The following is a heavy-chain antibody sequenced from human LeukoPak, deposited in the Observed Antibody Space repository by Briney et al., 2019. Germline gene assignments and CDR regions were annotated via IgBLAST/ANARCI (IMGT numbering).Heavy chain of an antibody. J-gene: IGHJ4*02. CDR1: EFTVSRNY. CDR2: IFSNGDT. D-gene: IGHD5-24*01. V-gene: IGHV3-53*01. CDR3: ARTTDLEMATIFDY. Sequence: GGSLRLSCTASEFTVSRNYMLWVRQAPGKGLEWVSLIFSNGDTHYADSVKGRFTISRDNAKNSLYLQMNSLRAEDTALYYCARTTDLEMATIFDYWGQGTLVTVSS.